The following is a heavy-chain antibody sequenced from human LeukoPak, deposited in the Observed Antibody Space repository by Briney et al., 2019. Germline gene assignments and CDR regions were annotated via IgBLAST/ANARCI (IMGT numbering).Heavy chain of an antibody. D-gene: IGHD3-3*01. CDR3: ARLGVPYAFDI. CDR1: GGSISSYY. J-gene: IGHJ3*02. Sequence: SWTLSLTCTVSGGSISSYYWSWIRQPPGKGLEWIGYIDYSGSTNYNPSLKSRVTISVDTSKSQFSLKLSSVTAADTAVYYCARLGVPYAFDIWGQGTMVTVSS. V-gene: IGHV4-59*08. CDR2: IDYSGST.